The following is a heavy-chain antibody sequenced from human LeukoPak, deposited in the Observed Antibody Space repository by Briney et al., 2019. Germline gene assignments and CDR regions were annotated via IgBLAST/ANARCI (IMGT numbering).Heavy chain of an antibody. J-gene: IGHJ6*02. V-gene: IGHV1-3*01. CDR3: ARDATRYGMDV. CDR2: INAGNGNT. Sequence: ASVTVSCKSSGYTLTSYAMHWVRQAPGQRLEWMGWINAGNGNTKSSQKFQGRVTITRDTSASTAYMELSSLRSEDTALYYCARDATRYGMDVWGQGTTVTVSS. CDR1: GYTLTSYA.